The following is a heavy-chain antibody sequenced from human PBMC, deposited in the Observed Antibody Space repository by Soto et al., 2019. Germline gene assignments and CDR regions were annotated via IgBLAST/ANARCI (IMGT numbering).Heavy chain of an antibody. CDR2: IYYSGST. CDR1: GGSISSYY. J-gene: IGHJ6*02. CDR3: AREIGYDILTGYQRASGMDV. Sequence: PSETLSLTCTVSGGSISSYYWSWIRQPPGKGLEWIGYIYYSGSTNYNPSLKSRVTISVDTSKNQFSLKLSSVTAADTAVDYCAREIGYDILTGYQRASGMDVWGQETTLTVSS. V-gene: IGHV4-59*12. D-gene: IGHD3-9*01.